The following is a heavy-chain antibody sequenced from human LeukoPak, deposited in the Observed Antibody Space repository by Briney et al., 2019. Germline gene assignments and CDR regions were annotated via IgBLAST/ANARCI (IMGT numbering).Heavy chain of an antibody. CDR2: IYPGDSNT. V-gene: IGHV5-51*01. D-gene: IGHD3-22*01. CDR3: ARHGCSYDSSGYFDWFDP. J-gene: IGHJ5*02. CDR1: GYLFTTYW. Sequence: GESLKISCQGSGYLFTTYWIGWVRQMPGKGLEWMGIIYPGDSNTRYSPSFQGQVTISADKSITTAYLQWSSLKASDTAMYYCARHGCSYDSSGYFDWFDPWGQGTLVTVSS.